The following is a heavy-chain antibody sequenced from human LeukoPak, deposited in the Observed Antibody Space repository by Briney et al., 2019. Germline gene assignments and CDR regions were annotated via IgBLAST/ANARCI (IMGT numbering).Heavy chain of an antibody. CDR3: ARETVVINPYFDY. J-gene: IGHJ4*02. CDR1: EFTFSSYW. V-gene: IGHV3-74*01. D-gene: IGHD3-22*01. Sequence: PGGSLRLSCAASEFTFSSYWMHWVRQDPGKGLVWVSRINSDGSSTYYADSVKGRFTISRDNAKNSLYLQMHSLRAEDTAVYYCARETVVINPYFDYWGQGTLVTVSS. CDR2: INSDGSST.